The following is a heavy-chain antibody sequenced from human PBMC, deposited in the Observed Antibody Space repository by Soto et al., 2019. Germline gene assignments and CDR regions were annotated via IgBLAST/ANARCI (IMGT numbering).Heavy chain of an antibody. Sequence: GGSLSLSCAASGFTVSSNYMSWVRPAPGKGLEWVSVIYSGGSTYYADSVKGRFTISRDNSKNTLYLQMNSLRAEDTAVYYCARAAGGDYTGDAFDIWGQGTMVTVSS. V-gene: IGHV3-66*01. J-gene: IGHJ3*02. CDR1: GFTVSSNY. CDR2: IYSGGST. CDR3: ARAAGGDYTGDAFDI. D-gene: IGHD4-17*01.